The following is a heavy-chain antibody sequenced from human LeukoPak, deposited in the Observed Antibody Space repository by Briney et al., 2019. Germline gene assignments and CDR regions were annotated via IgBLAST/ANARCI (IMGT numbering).Heavy chain of an antibody. CDR3: ARDYYGSGTYYKDY. Sequence: ASVKVSCKASGYTFTAYYLHWVRQAPGQGLEWMGWIHPNSGGINYAQNFQGRVSMTTDTSISTVYMELSRLRSDDTAVYYCARDYYGSGTYYKDYWGQGTLVTVSS. CDR1: GYTFTAYY. D-gene: IGHD3-10*01. V-gene: IGHV1-2*02. J-gene: IGHJ4*02. CDR2: IHPNSGGI.